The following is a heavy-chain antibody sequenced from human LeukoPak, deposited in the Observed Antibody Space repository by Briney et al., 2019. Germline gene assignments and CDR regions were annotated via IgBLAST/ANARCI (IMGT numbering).Heavy chain of an antibody. V-gene: IGHV4-39*01. Sequence: SETLSLTCTVSGGSISSSSYYWGWIRQPPGKGLEWIGSIYYSGSTYYNPSLKSRVTISVDTSKNQFSLKLSSVTAADTAVYYYARQNEVTRGWGQGTMVTVSS. CDR1: GGSISSSSYY. D-gene: IGHD1-1*01. CDR3: ARQNEVTRG. CDR2: IYYSGST. J-gene: IGHJ3*01.